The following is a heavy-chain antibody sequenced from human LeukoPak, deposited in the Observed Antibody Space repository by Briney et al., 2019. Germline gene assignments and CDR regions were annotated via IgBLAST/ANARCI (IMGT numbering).Heavy chain of an antibody. CDR3: VRAVASNYGNFDY. CDR1: EFTFSTYW. CDR2: TNPAGTTT. Sequence: PGGSLRLSCAASEFTFSTYWMHWVRQAPGKGLEWLSRTNPAGTTTYYADPVKGRFTISRDNAKQTLSLQMNSLRAEDSALYYCVRAVASNYGNFDYWGQGTRVTVSS. J-gene: IGHJ4*02. D-gene: IGHD3-10*01. V-gene: IGHV3-74*01.